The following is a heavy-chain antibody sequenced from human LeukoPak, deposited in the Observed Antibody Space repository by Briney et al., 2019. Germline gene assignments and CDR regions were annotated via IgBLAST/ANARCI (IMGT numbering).Heavy chain of an antibody. CDR2: NIPIFGTA. CDR3: ARDHLSWFDP. J-gene: IGHJ5*02. CDR1: GGTFSSYA. Sequence: SVKVSCKASGGTFSSYAISWVRQAPGQGLEWMGGNIPIFGTANYAQKFQGRVTITTDESTSTAYMELSSLRSEDTAVYYCARDHLSWFDPWGQGTLVTVSS. V-gene: IGHV1-69*05.